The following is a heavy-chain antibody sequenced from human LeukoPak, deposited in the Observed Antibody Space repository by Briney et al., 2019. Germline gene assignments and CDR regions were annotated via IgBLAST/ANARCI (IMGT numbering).Heavy chain of an antibody. CDR3: ARERTYNDFDLDY. J-gene: IGHJ4*02. D-gene: IGHD5-12*01. CDR1: GFTFGDYA. CDR2: IRSKAYGGTT. V-gene: IGHV3-49*04. Sequence: GSLRLSCTASGFTFGDYAMSWVRQAPGKGLEWVGFIRSKAYGGTTEYAASVKGRFTISRDDCKSIAYLQMNSLRVEDTAVYFCARERTYNDFDLDYWGQGTLVTVSS.